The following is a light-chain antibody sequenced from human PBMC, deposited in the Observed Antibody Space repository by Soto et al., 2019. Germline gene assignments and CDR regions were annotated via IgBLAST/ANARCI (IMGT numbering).Light chain of an antibody. V-gene: IGKV3-20*01. CDR2: SES. CDR1: QSISGTY. CDR3: QQYGSSPIT. Sequence: EIVLTQSPGTLSLSPGERATLSCRTSQSISGTYLAWYQQKPGQAPRLLIYSESTRATGIPDRISGSGSGTDFTLTISRLEPEDFAVYYCQQYGSSPITFGQGTRLEI. J-gene: IGKJ5*01.